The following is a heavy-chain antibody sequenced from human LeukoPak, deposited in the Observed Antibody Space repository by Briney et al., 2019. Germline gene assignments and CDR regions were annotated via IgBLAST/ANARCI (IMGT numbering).Heavy chain of an antibody. CDR3: VRGQWLGHDAFDI. D-gene: IGHD6-19*01. V-gene: IGHV1-46*01. Sequence: GASVKVSCKASGYTFSSYYMHWVRQAPGQGLEWMGIINPSGSTSNAQKFQGRVTMTRDMSTTTVYMELSSLRSEDTAVYYCVRGQWLGHDAFDIWGLGTMVTVSS. CDR2: INPSGST. CDR1: GYTFSSYY. J-gene: IGHJ3*02.